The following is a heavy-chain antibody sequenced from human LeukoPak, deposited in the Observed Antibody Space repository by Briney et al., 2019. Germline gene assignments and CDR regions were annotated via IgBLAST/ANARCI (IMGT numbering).Heavy chain of an antibody. Sequence: ASVKVSCKASGGTFSSYAISWVRQAPGQGLEWMGGIIPIFDTANYAQKFQGRVTITADESTSTAYMELSSLRSEDTAVYYCARGLFIYDYVWGSYRYGFDYWGQGTLVTVSS. CDR2: IIPIFDTA. CDR1: GGTFSSYA. J-gene: IGHJ4*02. V-gene: IGHV1-69*13. D-gene: IGHD3-16*02. CDR3: ARGLFIYDYVWGSYRYGFDY.